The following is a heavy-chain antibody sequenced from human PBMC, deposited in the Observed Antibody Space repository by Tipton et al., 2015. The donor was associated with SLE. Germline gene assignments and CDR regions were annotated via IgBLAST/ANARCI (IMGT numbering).Heavy chain of an antibody. Sequence: TLSLTCTVSGGSIGSSSYYWGWIRQPPGKGLEWIGSIYYSGSTYYNPSLKSRVTISVDTSKNQFSLKLSSVTAADTAVYYCARDRTGTWGQGTLVTVSS. CDR1: GGSIGSSSYY. D-gene: IGHD3/OR15-3a*01. CDR2: IYYSGST. V-gene: IGHV4-39*07. J-gene: IGHJ5*02. CDR3: ARDRTGT.